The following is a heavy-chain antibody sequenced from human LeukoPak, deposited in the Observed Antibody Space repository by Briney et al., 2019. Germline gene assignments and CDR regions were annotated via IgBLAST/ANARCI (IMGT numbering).Heavy chain of an antibody. CDR3: ARGRYYDYVWGSYRLTAKYFDY. D-gene: IGHD3-16*02. Sequence: SETLSLTCAVYGGSFSGYYWSWTRQPPGKGLEWIGEINHSGSTNYNPSLKSRVTISVDTSKNQFSLKLSSVTAADTAVYYCARGRYYDYVWGSYRLTAKYFDYWGQGTLVTVSS. CDR2: INHSGST. J-gene: IGHJ4*02. V-gene: IGHV4-34*01. CDR1: GGSFSGYY.